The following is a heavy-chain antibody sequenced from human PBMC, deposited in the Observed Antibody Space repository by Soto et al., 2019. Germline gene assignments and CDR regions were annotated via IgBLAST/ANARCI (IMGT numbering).Heavy chain of an antibody. CDR3: AKVSSSWYDGMDV. CDR1: GFTFSSYA. CDR2: ISGSGGST. V-gene: IGHV3-23*01. Sequence: EVQLLESGGGLVQPGGSLRLSCAASGFTFSSYAMRWVRQAPGKGLEWVSAISGSGGSTYYADSVKGRFTISRDNSKNTQYLQMNSLRAEDTAVYYCAKVSSSWYDGMDVWGQGTTVTVSS. D-gene: IGHD6-13*01. J-gene: IGHJ6*02.